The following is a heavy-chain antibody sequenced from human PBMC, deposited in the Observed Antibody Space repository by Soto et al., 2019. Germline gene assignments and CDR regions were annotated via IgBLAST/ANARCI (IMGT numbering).Heavy chain of an antibody. CDR3: ARVAPEYSSTPRRLYF. D-gene: IGHD6-13*01. J-gene: IGHJ4*02. CDR1: GFNFGAYA. V-gene: IGHV3-23*01. Sequence: GGSLRLSCEASGFNFGAYAMSWVRQAPGKGLEWVPGISGSSSGTYYTDSVKGRFTISRDNSKNTVYLQMNSLRGEDTAVYHCARVAPEYSSTPRRLYFWGQGTLVTVSP. CDR2: ISGSSSGT.